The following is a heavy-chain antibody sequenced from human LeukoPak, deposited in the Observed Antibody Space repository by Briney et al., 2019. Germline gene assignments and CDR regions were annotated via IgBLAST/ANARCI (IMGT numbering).Heavy chain of an antibody. CDR3: TRHTKYDSSGYYPYFDY. CDR2: ISSSSSTI. J-gene: IGHJ4*02. D-gene: IGHD3-22*01. CDR1: GFTFSSYS. V-gene: IGHV3-48*01. Sequence: GGSLRLSCAASGFTFSSYSINWVRQAPGKELEWVSYISSSSSTIYYADSVKGRFTISRDNAKNSLYLQMNSLKTEDTAVYYCTRHTKYDSSGYYPYFDYWGQGTLVTVSS.